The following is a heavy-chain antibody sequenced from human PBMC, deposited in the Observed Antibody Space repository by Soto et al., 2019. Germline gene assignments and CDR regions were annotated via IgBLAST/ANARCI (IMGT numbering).Heavy chain of an antibody. CDR3: ARLGDYYDSSGYWQPMDV. D-gene: IGHD3-22*01. CDR1: GGSISSYY. CDR2: IYYSGST. V-gene: IGHV4-59*01. J-gene: IGHJ6*02. Sequence: ETLSLTCTVSGGSISSYYWSWIRQPPGKGLEWIGYIYYSGSTNCNPSLKSRVTISVDTSKNQFSLKLSSVTAADTAVYYCARLGDYYDSSGYWQPMDVWGQGTTVTVSS.